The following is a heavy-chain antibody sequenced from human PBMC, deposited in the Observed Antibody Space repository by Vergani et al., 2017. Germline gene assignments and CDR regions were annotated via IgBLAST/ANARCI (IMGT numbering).Heavy chain of an antibody. CDR3: ARDSPVPAYXYDGSGSYPYYFDY. CDR1: GGSISSGDYY. Sequence: QVQLQESGPGLVKPSQTLSLTCTVSGGSISSGDYYWSWIRQPPGKGLEWIGYIYYSGSTYYNPSLKSRVTISVDTSKNQFSLKLSSVTAADTAVYYCARDSPVPAYXYDGSGSYPYYFDYWGQGTLVTVSS. V-gene: IGHV4-30-4*08. D-gene: IGHD3-10*01. CDR2: IYYSGST. J-gene: IGHJ4*02.